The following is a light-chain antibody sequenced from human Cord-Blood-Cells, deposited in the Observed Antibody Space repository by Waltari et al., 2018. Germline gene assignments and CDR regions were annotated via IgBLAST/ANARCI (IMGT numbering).Light chain of an antibody. J-gene: IGKJ4*01. Sequence: DIVLTQSPATPSLSPGERANLSCRASQSVSSYLAWYHQKPGQAPRLLIYDASNRATGIPGRFSGSGSGTDCTLTISSLEPEDFAVYYCQQRGNWPLTFGGGTKVEIK. CDR1: QSVSSY. CDR2: DAS. V-gene: IGKV3-11*01. CDR3: QQRGNWPLT.